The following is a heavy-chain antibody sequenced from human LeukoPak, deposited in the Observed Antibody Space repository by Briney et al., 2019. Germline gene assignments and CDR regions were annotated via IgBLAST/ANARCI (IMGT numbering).Heavy chain of an antibody. Sequence: SETLSLTCTVSGGSISSYYWSWIRQPPGKGLEWIGYIHYSGSTNYNPSLKSRVTISVDTSKNQFSLNLSSVTAADTAVYYCARETSGSHDYWGQGTLVTVSS. D-gene: IGHD5-12*01. V-gene: IGHV4-59*12. CDR3: ARETSGSHDY. CDR1: GGSISSYY. J-gene: IGHJ4*02. CDR2: IHYSGST.